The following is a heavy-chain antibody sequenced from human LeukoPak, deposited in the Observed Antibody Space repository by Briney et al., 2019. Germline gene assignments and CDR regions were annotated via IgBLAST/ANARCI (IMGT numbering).Heavy chain of an antibody. D-gene: IGHD3-22*01. CDR1: GGSISSSSYY. J-gene: IGHJ4*02. CDR2: FYYSGST. CDR3: ARVEGSYYYDSSGYSVFDY. Sequence: SETLSLTCTISGGSISSSSYYWGWIRQPPGKGLEWIGSFYYSGSTYYNPSLKSRVTISVDTSKNQFSLKLSSVTAADTAVYYCARVEGSYYYDSSGYSVFDYWGQGTLVTVSS. V-gene: IGHV4-39*07.